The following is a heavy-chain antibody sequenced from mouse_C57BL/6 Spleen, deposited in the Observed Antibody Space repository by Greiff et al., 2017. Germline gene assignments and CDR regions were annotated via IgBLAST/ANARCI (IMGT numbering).Heavy chain of an antibody. J-gene: IGHJ4*01. CDR1: GYAFSSYW. Sequence: QVQLKQSGAELVKPGASVKISCKASGYAFSSYWMNWVKQRPGKGLEWIGQIYPGDGDTNYNGKFKGKATLTADKSSSPAYMQLSSLTSEDSAVYFCARGGTVVATTPAMDYWGQGTSVTVSS. D-gene: IGHD1-1*01. CDR2: IYPGDGDT. CDR3: ARGGTVVATTPAMDY. V-gene: IGHV1-80*01.